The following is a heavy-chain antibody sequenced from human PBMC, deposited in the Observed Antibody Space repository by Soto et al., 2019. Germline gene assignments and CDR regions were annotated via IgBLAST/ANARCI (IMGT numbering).Heavy chain of an antibody. CDR2: IIPIFGTA. D-gene: IGHD3-3*01. Sequence: SVKVSCKASGGTFSSYAISWVRQAPGQGLEWMGGIIPIFGTANYAQKFQGRVTITADESTSTAYMELSSLRSEDTAVYYCARARYYDFWSGYYYFDYWGQGTLVTVSS. V-gene: IGHV1-69*13. CDR1: GGTFSSYA. J-gene: IGHJ4*02. CDR3: ARARYYDFWSGYYYFDY.